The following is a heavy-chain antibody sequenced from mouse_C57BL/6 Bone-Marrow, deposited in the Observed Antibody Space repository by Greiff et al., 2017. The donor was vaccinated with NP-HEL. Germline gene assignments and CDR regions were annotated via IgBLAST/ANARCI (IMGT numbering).Heavy chain of an antibody. J-gene: IGHJ1*03. CDR2: IDPANGNT. V-gene: IGHV14-3*01. Sequence: EVKLVESVAELVRPGASVKLSCTASGFNIKNTYMHWVKQRPEQGLEWIGRIDPANGNTKYAPKVQGKATISADTYSNTAYLQLSSLTSEDTAIYYSAIGGQTYWYFDVWGTGTTVTVSS. CDR1: GFNIKNTY. D-gene: IGHD3-3*01. CDR3: AIGGQTYWYFDV.